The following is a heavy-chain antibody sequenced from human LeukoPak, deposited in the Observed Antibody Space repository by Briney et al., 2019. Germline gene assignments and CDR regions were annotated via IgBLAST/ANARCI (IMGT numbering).Heavy chain of an antibody. CDR3: ARTMPPTPLLYFDC. Sequence: TGGSLRLSCAASGFTFSSYGMSWVRQAPGKGLGWVSVIYSGGRTYYADSVKGRFTTSRDNSKNTLYLQMNRLRAEVTAVYYCARTMPPTPLLYFDCWGQGTLVTVSS. J-gene: IGHJ4*02. CDR1: GFTFSSYG. CDR2: IYSGGRT. D-gene: IGHD2-2*01. V-gene: IGHV3-53*01.